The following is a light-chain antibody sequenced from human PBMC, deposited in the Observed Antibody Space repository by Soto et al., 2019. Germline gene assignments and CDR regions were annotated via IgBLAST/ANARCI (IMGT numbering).Light chain of an antibody. J-gene: IGLJ1*01. Sequence: SFLTHAPSGSVSPGQSFTISCTGSGSNLGAGFDVHWYQHLPGTAPKLLIYGITNRTSGVPDRFSGSKSGTSASLAITGLQAEDEADYYRKSYDGGLSGYVLGNGKKVNVL. CDR1: GSNLGAGFD. CDR3: KSYDGGLSGYV. CDR2: GIT. V-gene: IGLV1-40*01.